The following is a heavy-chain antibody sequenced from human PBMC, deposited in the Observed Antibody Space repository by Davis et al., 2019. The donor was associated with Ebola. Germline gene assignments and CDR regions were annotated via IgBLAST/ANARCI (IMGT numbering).Heavy chain of an antibody. CDR2: LYYSGST. CDR3: ARRRAYSYDGFYFDY. Sequence: PSETLSLTCSVSGASISSHYWSWVRQPPGKGLEWIGYLYYSGSTNYNPSLKSRVAISVDTSKNQFSLKLRSVTAADTAVYYCARRRAYSYDGFYFDYWGQGTLVTVSS. J-gene: IGHJ4*02. CDR1: GASISSHY. V-gene: IGHV4-59*08. D-gene: IGHD5-18*01.